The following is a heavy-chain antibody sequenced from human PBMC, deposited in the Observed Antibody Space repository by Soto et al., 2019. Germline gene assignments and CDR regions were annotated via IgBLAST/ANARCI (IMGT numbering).Heavy chain of an antibody. CDR1: GFTFTSSA. Sequence: SVKVSCKASGFTFTSSAVQWVRQARGQRLEWIGWIVVGSGNTNYAQKFQERVTITRDMSTSTAYMELSSLRSEDTAVYYCAADWVGATDNYYYYGMDVWGQGTTVTVSS. J-gene: IGHJ6*02. D-gene: IGHD1-26*01. V-gene: IGHV1-58*01. CDR2: IVVGSGNT. CDR3: AADWVGATDNYYYYGMDV.